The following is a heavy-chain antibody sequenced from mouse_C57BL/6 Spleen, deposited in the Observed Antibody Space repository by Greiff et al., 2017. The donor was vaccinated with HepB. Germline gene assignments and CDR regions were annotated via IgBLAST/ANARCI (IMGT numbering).Heavy chain of an antibody. V-gene: IGHV1-52*01. D-gene: IGHD3-2*02. CDR2: IDPSDSET. J-gene: IGHJ4*01. CDR1: GYTFTSYW. Sequence: QVQLQQPGAELVRPGSSVKLSCKASGYTFTSYWMQWVKQRPIQGLEWIGNIDPSDSETHYNQKFKDKATLTVDKSSSTAYMQLSSLTSEDSAVYYCAREGTAQALGDYWGQRTSVTVSS. CDR3: AREGTAQALGDY.